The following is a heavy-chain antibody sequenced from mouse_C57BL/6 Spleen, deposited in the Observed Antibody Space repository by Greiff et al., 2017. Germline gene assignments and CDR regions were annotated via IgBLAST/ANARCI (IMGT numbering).Heavy chain of an antibody. D-gene: IGHD2-5*01. CDR2: IYPGDGDT. V-gene: IGHV1-80*01. CDR1: GYAFSSYW. J-gene: IGHJ4*01. CDR3: ARSYYSKYYYAMDY. Sequence: QVQLQQSGAELVKPGASVKISCKASGYAFSSYWMNWVKQRPGKGLEWIGQIYPGDGDTNYNGKFKGKATLTADKSSSTAYMQLSSLTSEDSAVYFCARSYYSKYYYAMDYWGQGTSVTVSS.